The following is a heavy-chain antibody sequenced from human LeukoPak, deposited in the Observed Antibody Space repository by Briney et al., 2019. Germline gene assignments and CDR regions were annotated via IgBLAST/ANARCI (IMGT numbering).Heavy chain of an antibody. Sequence: SSETLSLTCTVSGGSTGSDYWSWVRQPPGKGLEWIGYIYYSGSTNYNPSLKSRVTMSVDTSKNQFSLQLSSVTAADTALYYCARARDSRGYQFKGFDYWGQGNLVTVSP. J-gene: IGHJ4*02. D-gene: IGHD3-22*01. CDR2: IYYSGST. V-gene: IGHV4-59*08. CDR1: GGSTGSDY. CDR3: ARARDSRGYQFKGFDY.